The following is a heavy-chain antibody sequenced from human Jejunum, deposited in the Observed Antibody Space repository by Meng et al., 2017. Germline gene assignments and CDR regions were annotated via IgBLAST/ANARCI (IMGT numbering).Heavy chain of an antibody. CDR3: AREWSGSFRHFDY. D-gene: IGHD3-16*02. Sequence: GERQESGPGLLKPSGTLSLTCGVSGGSTSSSDWGSWARQPPGKGREWIGEIHHSGSTNYNPSLKSRVTISVDKSKNQFSLKLSSVTAADTAVYYCAREWSGSFRHFDYWGQGTLVTVSS. J-gene: IGHJ4*02. V-gene: IGHV4-4*02. CDR1: GGSTSSSDW. CDR2: IHHSGST.